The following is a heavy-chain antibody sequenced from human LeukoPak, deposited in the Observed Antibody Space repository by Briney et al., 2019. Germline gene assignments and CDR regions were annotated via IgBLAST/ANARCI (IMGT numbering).Heavy chain of an antibody. CDR1: GGSISSYY. Sequence: PSETLSLTCTVSGGSISSYYWSWVRQPPGKGLEWIGYIYYSGSTNYNPSLKSRVTISVDTSKNQFSLKLSSVTAADTAVYYCARGRIWYYYYMDVWGKGTTVTVSS. CDR2: IYYSGST. D-gene: IGHD1-14*01. V-gene: IGHV4-59*01. CDR3: ARGRIWYYYYMDV. J-gene: IGHJ6*03.